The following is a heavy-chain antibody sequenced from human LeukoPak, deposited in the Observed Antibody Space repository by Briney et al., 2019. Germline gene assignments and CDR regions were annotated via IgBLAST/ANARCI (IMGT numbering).Heavy chain of an antibody. J-gene: IGHJ4*02. CDR1: GFTFSSYA. Sequence: GGSLRLSCAASGFTFSSYAMSWVRQAPGKGLEWVSAISGSGGSTYYADSVKGRFTISRDNSKNTLYLQMNSLRAEDTAVYYCARDSGDGYNLFDYWGQGTLVTVSS. V-gene: IGHV3-23*01. CDR3: ARDSGDGYNLFDY. D-gene: IGHD5-24*01. CDR2: ISGSGGST.